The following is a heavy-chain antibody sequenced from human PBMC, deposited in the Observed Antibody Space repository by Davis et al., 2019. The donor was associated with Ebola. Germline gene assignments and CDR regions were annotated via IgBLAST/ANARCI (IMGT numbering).Heavy chain of an antibody. CDR3: ARGVVVPAAMAGWYFDL. CDR1: GYTFTGYY. J-gene: IGHJ2*01. Sequence: ASVKVSCKASGYTFTGYYMNWVRQAPGQGLEWMGWISAYNGNTNYAQKLQGRVTMTTDTSTSTAYMELRSLRSDDTAVYYCARGVVVPAAMAGWYFDLWGRGTLVTVSS. V-gene: IGHV1-18*04. CDR2: ISAYNGNT. D-gene: IGHD2-2*01.